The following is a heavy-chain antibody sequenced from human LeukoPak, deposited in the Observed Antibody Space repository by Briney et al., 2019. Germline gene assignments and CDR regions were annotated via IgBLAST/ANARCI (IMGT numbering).Heavy chain of an antibody. V-gene: IGHV4-39*01. D-gene: IGHD5-12*01. J-gene: IGHJ4*02. CDR3: AKSDGYDLIDY. CDR2: IYYTGPT. CDR1: GVSISTSRYY. Sequence: PSETLSLTCTVSGVSISTSRYYWGWIRQPPGKGLEWIGNIYYTGPTYYNASLESRVTISLDTSKNQFFLKLNSVTAADTAMYYCAKSDGYDLIDYLGQGTLVTVSS.